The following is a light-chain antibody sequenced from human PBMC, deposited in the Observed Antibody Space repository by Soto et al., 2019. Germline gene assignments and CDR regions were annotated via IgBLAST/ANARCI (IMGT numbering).Light chain of an antibody. V-gene: IGKV3-15*01. Sequence: ELVMTQSPATLSVSPGERATLSCMASQSVGGSLAWYQQEPGQAPRLLIYGASTRATGIPARFSGSGSGTDFTLTISSLHPEDFATYYCQQTDRTPITFGQGTRLEIK. CDR3: QQTDRTPIT. CDR1: QSVGGS. J-gene: IGKJ5*01. CDR2: GAS.